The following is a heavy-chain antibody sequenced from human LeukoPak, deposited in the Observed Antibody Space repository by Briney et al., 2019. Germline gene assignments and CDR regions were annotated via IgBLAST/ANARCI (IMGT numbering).Heavy chain of an antibody. D-gene: IGHD1-26*01. J-gene: IGHJ4*02. Sequence: GGSLRLSCAASGFMFSSYGMTWVRQAPGKGLEWVSFISSSSSHKYYADSLRGRFTISRDNSKNSLYLQMNSLRAEDTAVYYCARVLSGSYPGAFDYWGQGTLVTVSS. CDR3: ARVLSGSYPGAFDY. CDR1: GFMFSSYG. CDR2: ISSSSSHK. V-gene: IGHV3-21*01.